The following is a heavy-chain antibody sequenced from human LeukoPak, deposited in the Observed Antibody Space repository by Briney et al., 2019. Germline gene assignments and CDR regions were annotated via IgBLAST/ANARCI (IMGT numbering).Heavy chain of an antibody. CDR3: AKDIAAAGTGWYFDL. CDR2: ITSTGRYI. CDR1: GFNFIDYT. Sequence: GGSLRLSCAASGFNFIDYTMNWVRQAPGKGLEWVSSITSTGRYIFYADSLKGRFTISRDNAKKSLYLQMNSLRAEDTALYYCAKDIAAAGTGWYFDLWGRGTLVTVSS. V-gene: IGHV3-21*04. D-gene: IGHD6-13*01. J-gene: IGHJ2*01.